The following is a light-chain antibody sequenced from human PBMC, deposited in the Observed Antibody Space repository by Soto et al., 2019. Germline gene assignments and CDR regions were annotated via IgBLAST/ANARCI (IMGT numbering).Light chain of an antibody. CDR3: AAWDDSLNGVV. CDR2: RNN. Sequence: QSVLTQPPSASGTPGQRVTISCSGSSSNIGSNYVYWYQQLPGTAPKLLIYRNNQRPSGVPDRFSGSKSGTSASLATSGLRSEDEADYYCAAWDDSLNGVVFGGGTKLTVL. V-gene: IGLV1-47*01. J-gene: IGLJ2*01. CDR1: SSNIGSNY.